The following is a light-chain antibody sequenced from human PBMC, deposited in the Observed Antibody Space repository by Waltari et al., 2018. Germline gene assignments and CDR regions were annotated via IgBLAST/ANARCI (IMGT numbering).Light chain of an antibody. CDR2: DAS. CDR3: QKYGSLPAT. CDR1: QSISKY. V-gene: IGKV3-20*01. J-gene: IGKJ1*01. Sequence: EIMLTQSPGTLFLSPGETATLSCRASQSISKYLAWYQQKPGQAPSLLIYDASSRATGIPDRFSGSGSGTDFSLTISRLEPEDFAVYYCQKYGSLPATFGQGTKVEIK.